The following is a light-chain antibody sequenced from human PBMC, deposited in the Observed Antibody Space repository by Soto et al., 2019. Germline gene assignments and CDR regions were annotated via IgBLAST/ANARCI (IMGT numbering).Light chain of an antibody. J-gene: IGKJ4*01. V-gene: IGKV3D-15*01. CDR2: GAS. CDR3: QQYDNWPLT. CDR1: QSVDSN. Sequence: EIGMNNSASTLSVSPGERATLSCRASQSVDSNLAWYQQKPGQAPRLLIFGASTRATGIPARFSGSGSGTDFTLTISSLQSEDFGVYFCQQYDNWPLTFGGGTKVDIK.